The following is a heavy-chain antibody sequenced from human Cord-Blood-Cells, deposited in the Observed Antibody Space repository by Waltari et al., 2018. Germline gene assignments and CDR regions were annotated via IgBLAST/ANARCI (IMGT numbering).Heavy chain of an antibody. J-gene: IGHJ6*02. CDR2: IWYDGSNK. CDR1: GFTFSSYG. Sequence: QVQLVESGGGVVQPGRSLRLSCAASGFTFSSYGMHWVRQAPGKGLEWVAVIWYDGSNKYYADSVKGRFTISRDNSKNTLYLQMNSLRAEDTAVYYCARDGKGGRFWDYYYYYGMDVWGQGTTVTVSS. V-gene: IGHV3-33*01. CDR3: ARDGKGGRFWDYYYYYGMDV. D-gene: IGHD3-16*01.